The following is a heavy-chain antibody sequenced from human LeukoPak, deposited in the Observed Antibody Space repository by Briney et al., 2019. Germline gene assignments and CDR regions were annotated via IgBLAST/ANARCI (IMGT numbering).Heavy chain of an antibody. V-gene: IGHV4-61*02. D-gene: IGHD3-10*01. J-gene: IGHJ6*03. Sequence: SETLSLTCTVSGALISSGSYYWSWIRQPAGKGLEWIGRIYTSGSTNYNPSLKSRVTISVDTSKNQFSLKLSSVTAADTAVYYCARLTKNDSGTYRFGKKKRGYMDVWGKGTTVTISS. CDR1: GALISSGSYY. CDR3: ARLTKNDSGTYRFGKKKRGYMDV. CDR2: IYTSGST.